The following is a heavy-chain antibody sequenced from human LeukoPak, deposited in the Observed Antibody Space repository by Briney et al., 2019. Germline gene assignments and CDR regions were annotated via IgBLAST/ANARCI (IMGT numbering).Heavy chain of an antibody. J-gene: IGHJ5*02. CDR3: AKGYSSGWANWLDP. V-gene: IGHV3-23*01. CDR2: ISGSGGGT. D-gene: IGHD6-19*01. CDR1: GFTFSSYA. Sequence: GGSLRLSCAASGFTFSSYAMTWVRQTPGKGLEWVSGISGSGGGTYYADSVKGRFTISRDNSKNTLYLQVNSLRAEDTAVYYCAKGYSSGWANWLDPWGQGTLVTVSS.